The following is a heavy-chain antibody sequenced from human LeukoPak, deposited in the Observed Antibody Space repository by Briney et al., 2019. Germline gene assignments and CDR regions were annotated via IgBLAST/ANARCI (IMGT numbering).Heavy chain of an antibody. V-gene: IGHV1-2*02. CDR3: ARGSPESGLFPFEY. Sequence: GASVKVSCKASGYTFIDYYMHWVRQAPGQGLEWMGWVKPTSGDTKYAREFQGRVTMARDTSINTAYMELSGLTFDDTAVYYCARGSPESGLFPFEYWGQGTLVTVSS. J-gene: IGHJ4*02. CDR2: VKPTSGDT. D-gene: IGHD3-3*01. CDR1: GYTFIDYY.